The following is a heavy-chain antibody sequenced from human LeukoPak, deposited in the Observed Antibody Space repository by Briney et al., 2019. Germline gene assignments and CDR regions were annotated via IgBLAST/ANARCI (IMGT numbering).Heavy chain of an antibody. CDR1: GFTFSSFA. CDR3: AKDPNGDYIGAFDP. V-gene: IGHV3-23*01. Sequence: GGSLRLSCAASGFTFSSFAMTWVRQAPGKGLEWVSSITGSHGRTYTTDSVKGRFTISRDNSQNTLYLQMNSLRAEDTAVYYFAKDPNGDYIGAFDPWGQGTLVPVSS. D-gene: IGHD4-17*01. J-gene: IGHJ5*02. CDR2: ITGSHGRT.